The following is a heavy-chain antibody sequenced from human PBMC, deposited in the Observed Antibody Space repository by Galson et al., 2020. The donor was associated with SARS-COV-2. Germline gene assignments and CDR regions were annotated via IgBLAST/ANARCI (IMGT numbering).Heavy chain of an antibody. CDR3: ARQGYYESGSDIAYYLDH. D-gene: IGHD3-22*01. J-gene: IGHJ4*02. CDR2: IHYSGTT. V-gene: IGHV4-59*08. CDR1: DGPISTYY. Sequence: KSSETLSLPCPVPDGPISTYYWNWIRQSPGKGLEWIAYIHYSGTTHYNPSPKSRVSSSVDTSENQFSLRMSSVTAADPAVYYCARQGYYESGSDIAYYLDHWGQGTLVTDSS.